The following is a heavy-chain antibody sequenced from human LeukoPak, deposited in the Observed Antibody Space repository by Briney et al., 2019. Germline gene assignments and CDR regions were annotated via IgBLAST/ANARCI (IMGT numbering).Heavy chain of an antibody. D-gene: IGHD3-10*01. CDR2: IKQDGSEK. CDR3: ARDDTHITMGRLDP. V-gene: IGHV3-7*01. Sequence: PGGSLRLSCAASGFTFSSYWMSWVRQAPGKGLKWVANIKQDGSEKYYVDSVKGRFTISRDNAKNSLYLQMNSLRAEDTAVYYCARDDTHITMGRLDPWGQGTLVTVSS. CDR1: GFTFSSYW. J-gene: IGHJ5*02.